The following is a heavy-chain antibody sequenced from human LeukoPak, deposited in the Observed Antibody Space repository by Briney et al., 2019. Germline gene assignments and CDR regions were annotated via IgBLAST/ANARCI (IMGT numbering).Heavy chain of an antibody. D-gene: IGHD3-22*01. V-gene: IGHV4-39*01. Sequence: SETLSLTCAVSGGSISSSSCYWSWIRQPPGKGLEWIGSIYYSGSTYYNPSLKSRVTISVDTSKNQFSLKLSSVTAADTAVYYCARRSGSYYFDYWGQGTLVTVSS. CDR3: ARRSGSYYFDY. CDR2: IYYSGST. CDR1: GGSISSSSCY. J-gene: IGHJ4*02.